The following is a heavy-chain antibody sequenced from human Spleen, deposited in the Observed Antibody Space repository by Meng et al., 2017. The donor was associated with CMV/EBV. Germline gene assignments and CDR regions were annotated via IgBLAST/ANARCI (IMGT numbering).Heavy chain of an antibody. CDR2: ISGSGGSK. CDR1: GFTFSSYA. J-gene: IGHJ6*02. V-gene: IGHV3-23*01. Sequence: GESLKISCAASGFTFSSYAMSWVRQAPGKGLEWVSAISGSGGSKYYADSVKGRFTISRDNSKNTLYLQMNSLRAEDTAVYYCAKDTLAGVWQYYGMDVWGQGTTVTVSS. CDR3: AKDTLAGVWQYYGMDV. D-gene: IGHD2-8*01.